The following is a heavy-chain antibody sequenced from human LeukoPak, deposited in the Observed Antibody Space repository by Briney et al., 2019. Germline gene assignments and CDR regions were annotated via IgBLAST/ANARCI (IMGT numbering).Heavy chain of an antibody. Sequence: GGSLRLSCAVSGFTFNGFWMSWSRQAPGKGLEWVASINSDGSEGYYADVVKGRFTISRDNAKNSLYLQINSLRAEDTAVYYCARSSYSSSSSVWGQGTMVTVSS. V-gene: IGHV3-7*03. CDR1: GFTFNGFW. D-gene: IGHD6-6*01. CDR3: ARSSYSSSSSV. J-gene: IGHJ3*01. CDR2: INSDGSEG.